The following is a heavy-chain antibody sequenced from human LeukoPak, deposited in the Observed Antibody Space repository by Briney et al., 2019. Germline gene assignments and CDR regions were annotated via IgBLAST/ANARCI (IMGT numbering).Heavy chain of an antibody. CDR1: GGSFSGYY. CDR3: ARETVGLLWFGEPHPYGMDV. V-gene: IGHV4-34*01. J-gene: IGHJ6*02. CDR2: INHSVST. Sequence: SETLSLTCAVYGGSFSGYYWSWIRQPPGKGLEWIGEINHSVSTNYNPSLKSRVTISVDTSKNQFSLKLSSVIAADTAVYYCARETVGLLWFGEPHPYGMDVWGQGTTVTVSS. D-gene: IGHD3-10*01.